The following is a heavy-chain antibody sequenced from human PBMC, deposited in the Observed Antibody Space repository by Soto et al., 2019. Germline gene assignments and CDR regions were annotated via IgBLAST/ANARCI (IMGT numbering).Heavy chain of an antibody. CDR3: ARGGNQDY. J-gene: IGHJ4*02. V-gene: IGHV4-34*01. Sequence: SETLSLTCAVYGGSFSGYYWSWIRQPPGKGLEWIGEINHSGSTNYNPSLKSRVTISVDTSKNQFSLKLSSVTAADTAVYYCARGGNQDYWGQGTLVTVSS. CDR2: INHSGST. CDR1: GGSFSGYY. D-gene: IGHD2-2*01.